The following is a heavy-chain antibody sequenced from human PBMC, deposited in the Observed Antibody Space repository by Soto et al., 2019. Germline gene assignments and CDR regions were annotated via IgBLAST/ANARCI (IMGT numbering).Heavy chain of an antibody. CDR2: MNPNSGHT. Sequence: ASVKVSCKASGYTFTSYDINWVRQATGQGLEWMGWMNPNSGHTNYAQKFQGRVTLTRDTSISTAYMELTSLRSEDTAIYYCASDMSTTWGQGTLVTVSS. V-gene: IGHV1-8*01. J-gene: IGHJ5*02. D-gene: IGHD2-2*01. CDR3: ASDMSTT. CDR1: GYTFTSYD.